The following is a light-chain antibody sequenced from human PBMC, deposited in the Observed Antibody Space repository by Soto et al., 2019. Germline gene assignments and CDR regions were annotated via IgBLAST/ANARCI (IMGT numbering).Light chain of an antibody. CDR2: DTS. J-gene: IGLJ3*02. Sequence: QSVLTQPPSVSAAPGQKVTISCSGSSSNIGNNFVSWYQQLPGTAPKLVVYDTSLRPAGIPDRFSGSKSGTSAALDITGLQTGDEADYYCATWDSSLSAGVFGGGTKVTVL. CDR1: SSNIGNNF. CDR3: ATWDSSLSAGV. V-gene: IGLV1-51*01.